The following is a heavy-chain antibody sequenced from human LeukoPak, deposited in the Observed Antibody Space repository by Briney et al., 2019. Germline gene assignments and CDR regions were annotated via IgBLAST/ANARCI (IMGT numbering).Heavy chain of an antibody. CDR1: GFTFDDYA. D-gene: IGHD3-10*01. V-gene: IGHV3-9*01. J-gene: IGHJ6*02. Sequence: PGGSLRLSCAASGFTFDDYAMHWVRQAPGKGLEWVSGISWNSGSIGYADSVKGRFTISRANAKNSLYLQMNSLRAEDTDLYYCAKDYYGAGSYSRVDVWGQGTTVTVSS. CDR2: ISWNSGSI. CDR3: AKDYYGAGSYSRVDV.